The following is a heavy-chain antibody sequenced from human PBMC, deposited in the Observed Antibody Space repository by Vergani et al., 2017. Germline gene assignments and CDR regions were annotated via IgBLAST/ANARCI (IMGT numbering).Heavy chain of an antibody. CDR3: ARDPTEPYYYYYYMDV. J-gene: IGHJ6*03. V-gene: IGHV1-46*01. CDR1: GYTFTSYY. D-gene: IGHD1-14*01. CDR2: INPSGGST. Sequence: QVQLVQSGAEVKKPGASVKVSCKASGYTFTSYYMHWVRQAPGQGLEWMGIINPSGGSTSYAQKFQGRVTITRDTPTSTVYMELSSLRSEDTAVYYCARDPTEPYYYYYYMDVWGKGTTVTVSS.